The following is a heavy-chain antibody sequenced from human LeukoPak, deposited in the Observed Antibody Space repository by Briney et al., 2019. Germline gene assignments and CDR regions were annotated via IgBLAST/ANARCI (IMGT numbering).Heavy chain of an antibody. J-gene: IGHJ4*02. CDR2: IYYSGST. D-gene: IGHD3-10*01. CDR3: ARDVLLWFGEPMIDY. Sequence: SETLSLTCTVSGGSISSSSYYWGWIRQPPGKGLEWIGSIYYSGSTYYNPSLKSRVTISVDTSKNQFSLKLSSVTAADTAVYYCARDVLLWFGEPMIDYWGQGTLVTVSS. CDR1: GGSISSSSYY. V-gene: IGHV4-39*07.